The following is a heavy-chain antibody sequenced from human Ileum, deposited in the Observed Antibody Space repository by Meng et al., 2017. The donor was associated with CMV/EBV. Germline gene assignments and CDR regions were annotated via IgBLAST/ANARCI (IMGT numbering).Heavy chain of an antibody. D-gene: IGHD2-15*01. CDR2: IYYSGST. V-gene: IGHV4-61*01. J-gene: IGHJ5*02. CDR1: GGSVSSGIYY. CDR3: ARGRVVTATARWFDP. Sequence: GSLRLSCTVSGGSVSSGIYYWTWIRQPPGKGLEWIGYIYYSGSTNYNASLKSRITISVDTSKNQFSLKLSSVTAADTAVYYCARGRVVTATARWFDPWGQGTLVTVSS.